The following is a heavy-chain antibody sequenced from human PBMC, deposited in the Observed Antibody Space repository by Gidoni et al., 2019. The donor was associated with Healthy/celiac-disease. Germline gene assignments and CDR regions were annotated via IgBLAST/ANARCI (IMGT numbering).Heavy chain of an antibody. Sequence: GKGLEWVAVIWYDGSNKYYADSVKGRFTISRDNSKNTLYLQMNSLRAEDTAVYYCARDGRRWLRNWFDPWGQGTLVTVSS. D-gene: IGHD3-22*01. CDR2: IWYDGSNK. V-gene: IGHV3-33*01. J-gene: IGHJ5*02. CDR3: ARDGRRWLRNWFDP.